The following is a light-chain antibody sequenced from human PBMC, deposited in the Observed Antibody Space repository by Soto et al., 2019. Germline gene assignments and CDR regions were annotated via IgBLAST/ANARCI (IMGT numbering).Light chain of an antibody. J-gene: IGKJ5*01. CDR1: QGISNY. CDR2: AAS. CDR3: QHLNNYSP. Sequence: DIQLTQSPSFLSASVGDRVTITCRASQGISNYLAWYKQKPGKAPKLLICAASTLQSGVPSRFSGSGSGTEFPLTISSLQPEDFATYYFQHLNNYSPFGQGTRLEIK. V-gene: IGKV1-9*01.